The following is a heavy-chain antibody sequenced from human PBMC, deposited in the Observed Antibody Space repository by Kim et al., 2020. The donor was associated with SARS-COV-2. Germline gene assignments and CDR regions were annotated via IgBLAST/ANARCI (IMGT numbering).Heavy chain of an antibody. CDR3: ARSSSWYGDWFDP. Sequence: YNPSLKSRVTISVDTSKNQFSMKLSSVTAADTAVYYCARSSSWYGDWFDPWGQGTLVTVSS. J-gene: IGHJ5*02. D-gene: IGHD6-13*01. V-gene: IGHV4-34*01.